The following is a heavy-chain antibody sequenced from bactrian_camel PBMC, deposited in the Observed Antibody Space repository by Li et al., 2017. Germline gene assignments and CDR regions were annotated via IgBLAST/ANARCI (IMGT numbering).Heavy chain of an antibody. J-gene: IGHJ4*01. CDR1: GYISDRCG. CDR3: AFDLGASRCNDDAWTALTLGIF. Sequence: HVQLVESGGGSVQAGGSLKLSCTASGYISDRCGMAWYRQAPGKERELVSTITRDGRPNYAGSVKGRFTISRDNAKNTMYLQMNSLIPEDTARYYCAFDLGASRCNDDAWTALTLGIFWGQGTQVTVS. V-gene: IGHV3S53*01. D-gene: IGHD8*01. CDR2: ITRDGRP.